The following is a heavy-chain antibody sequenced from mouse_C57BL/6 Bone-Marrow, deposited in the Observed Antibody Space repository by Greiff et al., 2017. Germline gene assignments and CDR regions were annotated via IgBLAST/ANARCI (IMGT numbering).Heavy chain of an antibody. J-gene: IGHJ2*01. CDR2: INPSSGYT. Sequence: VQLQQSGAELARPGASVKMSCKASGYTFTSYTMHWVKQRPGQGLEWIGYINPSSGYTKYNQKFKDKATLTANKSSSTAYMQLSSLTSEDSAVYYCAGPSYCSNLYYFDYWGQGTTLTVSS. V-gene: IGHV1-4*01. CDR3: AGPSYCSNLYYFDY. CDR1: GYTFTSYT. D-gene: IGHD2-5*01.